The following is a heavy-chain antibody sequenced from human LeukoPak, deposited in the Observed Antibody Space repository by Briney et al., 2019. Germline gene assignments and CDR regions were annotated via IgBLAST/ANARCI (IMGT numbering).Heavy chain of an antibody. V-gene: IGHV1-2*06. D-gene: IGHD5-18*01. CDR1: GYTFTGYY. CDR3: ARVPRETALVDY. Sequence: EASVKVSCKASGYTFTGYYMHWVRQAPGQGLEWMGRINPNSGGTNYAQKFQGRVTMTRDTSISTAYMELSRLRSDDTAVYYCARVPRETALVDYWGQGTLVNVYS. J-gene: IGHJ4*02. CDR2: INPNSGGT.